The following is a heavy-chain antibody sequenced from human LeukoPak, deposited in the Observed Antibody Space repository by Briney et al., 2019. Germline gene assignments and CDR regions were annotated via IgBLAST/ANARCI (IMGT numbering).Heavy chain of an antibody. Sequence: SETLSLTCTVSGGSIISNSHYWGWIRQPPGKGLEWIGSIYHSGSTYYNTSLKSRVTISADTSKNQFSLKMSSVTAADTAVYYCARTRSTSHDAFDIWGQGTMVTVSS. CDR3: ARTRSTSHDAFDI. D-gene: IGHD2-2*01. CDR2: IYHSGST. CDR1: GGSIISNSHY. V-gene: IGHV4-39*01. J-gene: IGHJ3*02.